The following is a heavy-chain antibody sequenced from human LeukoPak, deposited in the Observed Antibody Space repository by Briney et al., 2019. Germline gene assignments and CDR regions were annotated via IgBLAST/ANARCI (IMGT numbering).Heavy chain of an antibody. V-gene: IGHV1-2*02. CDR1: GYTFTGYY. Sequence: ASVKVSCKASGYTFTGYYMHWVRQAPGQGPEWMGWINPNSGGTNYAQKFQGRVTMTRDTSISTAYMELSRLRSDDTAVYYCAREIDRIPNWFDPWGQGTLVTVYS. CDR2: INPNSGGT. J-gene: IGHJ5*02. D-gene: IGHD1-14*01. CDR3: AREIDRIPNWFDP.